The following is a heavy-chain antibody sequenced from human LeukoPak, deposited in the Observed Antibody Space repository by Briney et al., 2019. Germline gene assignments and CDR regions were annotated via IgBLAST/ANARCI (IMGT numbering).Heavy chain of an antibody. J-gene: IGHJ6*03. CDR3: AREVEVVPATMGAYYYYYMDV. D-gene: IGHD2-2*01. CDR2: INSDGRRT. V-gene: IGHV3-74*01. Sequence: GGSLRLSCAASGFTISNHWMHWVRQAPGKGLVWVSRINSDGRRTSYADSVKGRFTISRDNAKNTLYLQMNSLRPDDTAVYYCAREVEVVPATMGAYYYYYMDVWGKGTTVTVAS. CDR1: GFTISNHW.